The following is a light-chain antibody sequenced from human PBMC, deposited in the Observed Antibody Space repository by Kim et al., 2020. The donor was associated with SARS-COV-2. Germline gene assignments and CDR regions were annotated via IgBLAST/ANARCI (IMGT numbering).Light chain of an antibody. V-gene: IGLV2-8*01. CDR1: SSDVGGYNS. Sequence: GQSVPITCTGTSSDVGGYNSVSWYQQHPGKAPKLVIYEVTKRPAGVPDRFSASKSGNTASLTVSGLQSDHEADYYCNSYAGNNLWVFGGGTQLIVL. CDR3: NSYAGNNLWV. CDR2: EVT. J-gene: IGLJ3*02.